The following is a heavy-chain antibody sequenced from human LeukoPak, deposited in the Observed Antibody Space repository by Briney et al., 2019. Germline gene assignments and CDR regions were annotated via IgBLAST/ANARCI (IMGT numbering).Heavy chain of an antibody. J-gene: IGHJ4*02. CDR3: AILVVVVAADVLDY. V-gene: IGHV3-30*03. D-gene: IGHD2-15*01. CDR2: ISYDGSNK. CDR1: GFTFSSYG. Sequence: GRSLRLSCAASGFTFSSYGMHWVRQAPGKGLEWVAVISYDGSNKYYADSVKGRFTISRDNSKNTLYLQMNSLRAEDMAVYYCAILVVVVAADVLDYWGQGTLVTVSS.